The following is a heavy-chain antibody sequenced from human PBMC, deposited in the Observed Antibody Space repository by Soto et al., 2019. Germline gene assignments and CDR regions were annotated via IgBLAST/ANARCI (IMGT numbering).Heavy chain of an antibody. CDR2: IKSGGSEK. Sequence: GGSLRLSCAASGFTFSSYWMSWVRQAPGKGLEWVANIKSGGSEKYYVDSVKGRFTISRDNAKNSLYMRMNSLRAEDTAVYYCARDLRDISAAGISANWYFDLWGRGTLVTVSS. CDR3: ARDLRDISAAGISANWYFDL. CDR1: GFTFSSYW. J-gene: IGHJ2*01. D-gene: IGHD6-13*01. V-gene: IGHV3-7*01.